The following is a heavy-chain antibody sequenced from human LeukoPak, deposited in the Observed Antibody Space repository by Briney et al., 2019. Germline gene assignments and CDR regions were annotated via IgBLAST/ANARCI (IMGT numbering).Heavy chain of an antibody. J-gene: IGHJ4*02. CDR3: ARNGDIGYGSGSYYLDY. CDR1: QFTFSSYW. V-gene: IGHV3-7*03. D-gene: IGHD3-10*01. Sequence: GGSLRLSCAVSQFTFSSYWMSWVRQAPGKGLEWVANINQGGSEIYYVDSVKGRFTISRDNAKNSLYLQMNSLRAEDTALYYCARNGDIGYGSGSYYLDYWGQGTLVTVSS. CDR2: INQGGSEI.